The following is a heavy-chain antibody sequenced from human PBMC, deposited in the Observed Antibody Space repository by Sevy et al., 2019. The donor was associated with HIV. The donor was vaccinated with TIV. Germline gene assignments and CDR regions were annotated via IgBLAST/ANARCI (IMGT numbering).Heavy chain of an antibody. Sequence: GGSLRLSCAASGFTFSSYAMHWVRQAPGKGLEWVAVISYDGSNKYYADSVKGRFTISRDNSKNTLYLQMNSLRAEETAVYYCARGGYYDSSGYYYDAFDIWGQGTMVTVSS. J-gene: IGHJ3*02. CDR1: GFTFSSYA. D-gene: IGHD3-22*01. V-gene: IGHV3-30-3*01. CDR2: ISYDGSNK. CDR3: ARGGYYDSSGYYYDAFDI.